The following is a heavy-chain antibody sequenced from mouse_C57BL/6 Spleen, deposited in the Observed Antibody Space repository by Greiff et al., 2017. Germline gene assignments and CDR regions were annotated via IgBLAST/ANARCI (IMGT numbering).Heavy chain of an antibody. CDR3: AKKGAITTVVADYAMDY. Sequence: VHLVESGPGLVQPSQSLSITCTVSGFSLTSYGVHWVRQSPGKGLEWLGVIWRGGSTDYNAAFMSRLSITKDNSKSQVFFKMNSLQADDTAIYYCAKKGAITTVVADYAMDYWGQGTSVTVSS. D-gene: IGHD1-1*01. CDR2: IWRGGST. J-gene: IGHJ4*01. CDR1: GFSLTSYG. V-gene: IGHV2-5*01.